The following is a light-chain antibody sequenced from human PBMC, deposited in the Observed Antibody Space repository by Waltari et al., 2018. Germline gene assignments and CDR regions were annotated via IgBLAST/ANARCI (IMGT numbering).Light chain of an antibody. V-gene: IGLV4-69*02. J-gene: IGLJ2*01. CDR3: QTWATGIYPL. CDR1: TGHNTYA. Sequence: QVVLSQPPSASASLGASVNITCTLTTGHNTYAVAWHQQKPEKGPRFLMKINSDGSHIKGDGIPDRFSGSSSGAERYLTISSLQSEDEADYFCQTWATGIYPLFGGRTTLTVL. CDR2: INSDGSH.